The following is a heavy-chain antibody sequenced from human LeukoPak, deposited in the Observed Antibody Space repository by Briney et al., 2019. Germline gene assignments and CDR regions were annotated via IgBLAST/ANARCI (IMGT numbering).Heavy chain of an antibody. D-gene: IGHD3-10*01. CDR3: ARSMVRGVIPDY. Sequence: ASVKVSCKASGYTFTGYYMHWERHAPGQGLEWMGWINPNSGGTNYAQKFQGRVTMTRDTSISTAYMEPSRLRSDDTAVYYCARSMVRGVIPDYWGQGTLVTVSS. J-gene: IGHJ4*02. CDR2: INPNSGGT. V-gene: IGHV1-2*02. CDR1: GYTFTGYY.